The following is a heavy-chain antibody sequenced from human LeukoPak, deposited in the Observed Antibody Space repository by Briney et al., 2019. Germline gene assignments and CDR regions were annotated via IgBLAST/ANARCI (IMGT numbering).Heavy chain of an antibody. Sequence: GASVKVSCKASGYTFTGYYMHWVRQAPGQGLEWMGWINPNSGGTNYAQKFQGRVTMTRDTSISTAYMELSRLRSDDTAVYYCARSGSMVRGVDLFDYWGQGTLVTVSS. D-gene: IGHD3-10*01. CDR1: GYTFTGYY. V-gene: IGHV1-2*02. CDR2: INPNSGGT. J-gene: IGHJ4*02. CDR3: ARSGSMVRGVDLFDY.